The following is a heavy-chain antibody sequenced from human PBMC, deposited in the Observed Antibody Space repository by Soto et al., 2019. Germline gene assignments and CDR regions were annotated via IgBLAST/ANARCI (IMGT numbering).Heavy chain of an antibody. J-gene: IGHJ3*01. CDR1: GSTVGEKH. CDR2: IYSINVRRRT. V-gene: IGHV3-66*01. Sequence: EEQLVESGGGWSNLGGSRRLPWAAPGSTVGEKHWAGFRQAPGKGVEWVSTIYSINVRRRTCYADSVEGRFTISRDNSKNTLSLQMNTLRAEDTAVYYCARADRSASEVWGQGAMVTVSS. CDR3: ARADRSASEV.